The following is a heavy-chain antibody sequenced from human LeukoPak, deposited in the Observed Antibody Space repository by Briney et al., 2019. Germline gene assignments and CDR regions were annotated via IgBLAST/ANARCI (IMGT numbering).Heavy chain of an antibody. CDR3: ASRLAVAGTIPDY. Sequence: SVKVSCKASGGTFSSYAISWVRQAPGQGLEWMGRIIPILGIANYAQKFQGRVTITADKSTSTAYMELSSLRSEDTAVYYCASRLAVAGTIPDYWGQGTLVAVSS. J-gene: IGHJ4*02. CDR2: IIPILGIA. D-gene: IGHD6-19*01. V-gene: IGHV1-69*04. CDR1: GGTFSSYA.